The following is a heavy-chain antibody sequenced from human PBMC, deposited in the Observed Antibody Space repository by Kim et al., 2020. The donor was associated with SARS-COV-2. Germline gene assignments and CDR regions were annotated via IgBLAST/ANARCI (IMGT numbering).Heavy chain of an antibody. CDR2: TSGSGGST. V-gene: IGHV3-23*01. Sequence: GGSLRLPFSSSGFTFTSYAMTFVRPAPGKALEWASATSGSGGSTYYADSVKCRFTISIPPHKNTLYLQINSLRADDTALYYCAQASITIFGAVISHYYY. J-gene: IGHJ6*01. CDR3: AQASITIFGAVISHYYY. CDR1: GFTFTSYA. D-gene: IGHD3-3*01.